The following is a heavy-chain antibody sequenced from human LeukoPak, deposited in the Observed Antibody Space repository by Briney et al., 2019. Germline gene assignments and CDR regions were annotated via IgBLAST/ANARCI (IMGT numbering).Heavy chain of an antibody. J-gene: IGHJ6*03. CDR3: ASSFSSGSYSYYYYMDV. CDR1: GFTFTDFY. D-gene: IGHD6-19*01. Sequence: GGSLRLSCAASGFTFTDFYMSWIRQAPGKGLEWVSYITNSGTTIYYADSVKGRFTISRDNAKNSLYLQMNSLRVEDTAVYYCASSFSSGSYSYYYYMDVWGKGTTVTVSS. CDR2: ITNSGTTI. V-gene: IGHV3-11*04.